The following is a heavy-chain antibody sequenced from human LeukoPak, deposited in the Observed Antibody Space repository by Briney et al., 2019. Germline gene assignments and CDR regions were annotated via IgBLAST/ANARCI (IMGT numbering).Heavy chain of an antibody. Sequence: RVSGPTLLNPTQTLTLTCTFSGFSLSTSGMCVSCIRQPPGKALEWLARIDWDDDKYYSTSLKTRLTFSKDTSKNQVVLTMTNMDPVDTATYYCARISLTDSSGYYYYWGQGTLVTVSS. CDR1: GFSLSTSGMC. D-gene: IGHD3-22*01. CDR3: ARISLTDSSGYYYY. J-gene: IGHJ4*02. V-gene: IGHV2-70*11. CDR2: IDWDDDK.